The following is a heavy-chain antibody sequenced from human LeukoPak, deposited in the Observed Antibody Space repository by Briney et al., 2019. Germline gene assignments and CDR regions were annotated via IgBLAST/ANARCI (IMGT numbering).Heavy chain of an antibody. CDR3: ERGRVGWLQLHRFHP. D-gene: IGHD5-24*01. V-gene: IGHV4-59*08. J-gene: IGHJ5*02. CDR2: IYYSGST. Sequence: PSETLSLTCTVSGGSISSYYWSWIRQPPGKGLEWIGYIYYSGSTNYNPSLKSRVPISVDTSKNQFSLKLSSVTAAGTPVYHCERGRVGWLQLHRFHPWGQGTLVTVSS. CDR1: GGSISSYY.